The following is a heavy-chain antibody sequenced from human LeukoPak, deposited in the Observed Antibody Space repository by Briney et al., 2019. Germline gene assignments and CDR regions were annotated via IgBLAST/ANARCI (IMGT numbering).Heavy chain of an antibody. D-gene: IGHD3-22*01. V-gene: IGHV1-8*03. Sequence: ASVKVSCKASGYTFTSYDINWVRQATGQGLEWMGWMNPNSGNTGYAQKFQGRVTITRNTSISTAYMELSSLRSEDTAVYYCARGYRDSSGYYPDYWGQGTLVTVSS. CDR3: ARGYRDSSGYYPDY. J-gene: IGHJ4*02. CDR1: GYTFTSYD. CDR2: MNPNSGNT.